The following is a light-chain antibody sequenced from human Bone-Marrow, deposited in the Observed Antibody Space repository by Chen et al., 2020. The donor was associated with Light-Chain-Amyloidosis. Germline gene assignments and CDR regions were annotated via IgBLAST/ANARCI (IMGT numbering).Light chain of an antibody. CDR3: QQYFGSLFS. J-gene: IGKJ5*01. Sequence: DIVMTQSPDSLAVSLGERATIHCKASQSVLYSSNNKNFLAWYQQKAGQPPKLLIYWASTRESGIPDRFSCSGSGTDFTLTISSLQAEDVAVYYCQQYFGSLFSFGQGTRLEIK. CDR2: WAS. V-gene: IGKV4-1*01. CDR1: QSVLYSSNNKNF.